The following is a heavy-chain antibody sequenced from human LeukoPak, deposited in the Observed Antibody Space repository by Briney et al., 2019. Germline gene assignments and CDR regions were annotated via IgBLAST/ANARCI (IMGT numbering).Heavy chain of an antibody. CDR3: ARGLYCGGDCYSGGYYYYYGIDV. CDR2: INPNGGSA. D-gene: IGHD2-21*02. V-gene: IGHV1-46*01. Sequence: GASVKVSCKASGYTFTSYYVHWVRQAPGQGLEWMGIINPNGGSANYAQKFQGRVTITADKSTSTAYMELSSLRSGDTAVYYCARGLYCGGDCYSGGYYYYYGIDVWGQGTTVTVSS. CDR1: GYTFTSYY. J-gene: IGHJ6*02.